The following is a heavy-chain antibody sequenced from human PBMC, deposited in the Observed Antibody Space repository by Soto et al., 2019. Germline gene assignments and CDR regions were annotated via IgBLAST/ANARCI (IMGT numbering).Heavy chain of an antibody. CDR3: AKDISDGSGSLPYYYYGMDV. D-gene: IGHD3-10*01. CDR1: GFTFDDYT. CDR2: ISWDGGST. V-gene: IGHV3-43*01. J-gene: IGHJ6*02. Sequence: GGSLRLSCAASGFTFDDYTMHWVRQAPGKGLEWVSLISWDGGSTYYADSVKGRFTISRDNSKNSLYLQMNSLRTEDPALYYCAKDISDGSGSLPYYYYGMDVWGQGTTVTVSS.